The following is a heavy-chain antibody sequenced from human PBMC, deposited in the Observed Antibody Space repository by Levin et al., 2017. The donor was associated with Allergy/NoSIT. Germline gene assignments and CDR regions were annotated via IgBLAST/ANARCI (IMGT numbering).Heavy chain of an antibody. Sequence: GSLRLSCTVSGGSISSYYWSWIRQPPGKGLEWIGYIYYSGSTNYNPSLKSRVTISVDTSKNQFSLKLSSVTAADTAVYYCARDRYIGYSYGLDYWGQGTLVTVSS. V-gene: IGHV4-59*01. D-gene: IGHD5-18*01. CDR1: GGSISSYY. CDR2: IYYSGST. J-gene: IGHJ4*02. CDR3: ARDRYIGYSYGLDY.